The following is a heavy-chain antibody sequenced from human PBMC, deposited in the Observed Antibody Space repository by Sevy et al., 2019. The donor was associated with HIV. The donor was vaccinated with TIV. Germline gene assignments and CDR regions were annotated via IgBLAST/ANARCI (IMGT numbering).Heavy chain of an antibody. Sequence: GGYLRLSCAASGFTFSSYWMSWVRQAPGKGLEWVVNIKQDGSEKYYVDSVKGRFTISRDNAKNSLYLQMNSLRAEDTAVYYCARGGRGVIIYHWGQGTLVTVSS. J-gene: IGHJ5*02. D-gene: IGHD3-10*01. V-gene: IGHV3-7*03. CDR1: GFTFSSYW. CDR2: IKQDGSEK. CDR3: ARGGRGVIIYH.